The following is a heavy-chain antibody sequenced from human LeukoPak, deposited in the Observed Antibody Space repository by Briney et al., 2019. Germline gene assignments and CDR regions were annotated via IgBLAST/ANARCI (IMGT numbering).Heavy chain of an antibody. CDR1: GFTFSSYA. Sequence: GGSLRLSCAASGFTFSSYAMSWVRQAPGKGLEWVSYISSSSTYTNYADSVKGRFTISRDNAKNALSLQMNSLRAEDTAVYYCARSWDVDWFASWGQGTLVTVSS. CDR3: ARSWDVDWFAS. V-gene: IGHV3-11*03. CDR2: ISSSSTYT. J-gene: IGHJ5*01. D-gene: IGHD6-13*01.